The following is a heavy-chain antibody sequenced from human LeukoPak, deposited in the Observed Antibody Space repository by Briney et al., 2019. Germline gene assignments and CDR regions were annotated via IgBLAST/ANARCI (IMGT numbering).Heavy chain of an antibody. Sequence: ASVKASCKASGYTFTGYYMHWVRQAPGQGLEWMGWISANGNTNNAQKVQGRVTMTKDTSTSTAYMELRSLRSDDTAVYYCARKLGDLDYWGQGTLVTVSS. D-gene: IGHD3-10*01. V-gene: IGHV1-18*04. J-gene: IGHJ4*02. CDR3: ARKLGDLDY. CDR2: ISANGNT. CDR1: GYTFTGYY.